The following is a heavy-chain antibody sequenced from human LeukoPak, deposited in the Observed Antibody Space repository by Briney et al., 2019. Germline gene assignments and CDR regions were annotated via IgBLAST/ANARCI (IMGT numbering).Heavy chain of an antibody. D-gene: IGHD6-19*01. Sequence: SETLSLTCTVSGGSISSYYWSWIRQPAGKGLEWIGRIYISGSTNYNPSLKSRVTMSVDTSKNQFSLKLSSVTAADTAVYYCARDSSGWYWDAFDIWGQGTMVTVSP. J-gene: IGHJ3*02. CDR2: IYISGST. CDR1: GGSISSYY. CDR3: ARDSSGWYWDAFDI. V-gene: IGHV4-4*07.